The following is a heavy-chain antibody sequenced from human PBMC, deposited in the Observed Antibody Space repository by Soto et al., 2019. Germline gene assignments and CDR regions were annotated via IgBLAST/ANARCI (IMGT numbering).Heavy chain of an antibody. CDR2: IYYSGFT. CDR3: ARYKRMIADF. CDR1: GGSITSGGYY. Sequence: SETLSLTCTVSGGSITSGGYYWSWIRQHPGKGLEWIGYIYYSGFTYYNPSLKSRVTMSVDTSMNEFSLTLSSATAADTAIYYCARYKRMIADFWGQGILVPGAS. J-gene: IGHJ1*01. V-gene: IGHV4-31*03. D-gene: IGHD3-22*01.